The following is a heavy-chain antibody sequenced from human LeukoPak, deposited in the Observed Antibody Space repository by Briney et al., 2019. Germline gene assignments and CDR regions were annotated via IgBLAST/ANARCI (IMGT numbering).Heavy chain of an antibody. J-gene: IGHJ6*03. CDR2: IYYSGST. D-gene: IGHD6-13*01. CDR1: GGSISSYY. Sequence: PSETLSLTCTVSGGSISSYYWSWIRQPPGKGLEWIGYIYYSGSTNYNPSLKSRVIISVDTSKNQFSLKLSSVTAADTAVYYCVAAGTNYYYYYMDVWGKGTTVTVSS. V-gene: IGHV4-59*01. CDR3: VAAGTNYYYYYMDV.